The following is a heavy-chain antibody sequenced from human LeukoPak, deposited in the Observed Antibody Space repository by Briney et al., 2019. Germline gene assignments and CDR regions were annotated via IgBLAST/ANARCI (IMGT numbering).Heavy chain of an antibody. CDR2: ISSSGSTI. Sequence: GGSLRLSCAASGFTFSDYYMSWIRQAPGKGLEWVSYISSSGSTIYYADSVKGRFTISRDNAKNSLYLQMNSLRAEDTAVYYCASRLYSSSLNWFDPWGQGTLVTASS. J-gene: IGHJ5*02. CDR3: ASRLYSSSLNWFDP. CDR1: GFTFSDYY. V-gene: IGHV3-11*01. D-gene: IGHD6-13*01.